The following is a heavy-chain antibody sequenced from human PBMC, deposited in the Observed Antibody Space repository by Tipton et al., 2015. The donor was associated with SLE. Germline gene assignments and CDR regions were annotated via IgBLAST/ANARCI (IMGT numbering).Heavy chain of an antibody. J-gene: IGHJ3*02. CDR1: GGSISSYY. CDR2: IYYSGST. Sequence: LRLSCTVSGGSISSYYWSWIRQPPGKGLEWIGYIYYSGSTNYNPSLKSRVTISVDTSKNQFSLKLSSVTAADTAVYYCARSYYFEAFDIWGQGTMVTVSS. V-gene: IGHV4-59*01. CDR3: ARSYYFEAFDI. D-gene: IGHD3-10*01.